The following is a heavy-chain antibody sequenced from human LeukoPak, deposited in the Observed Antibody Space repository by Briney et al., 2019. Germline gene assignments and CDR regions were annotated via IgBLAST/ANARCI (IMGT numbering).Heavy chain of an antibody. V-gene: IGHV4-39*07. CDR1: GASISSDEYY. J-gene: IGHJ6*03. Sequence: SETLSLTCTVSGASISSDEYYWGWIRQSPGKGLEWIGSIYYSGSTYYNPSLKSRVTISVDTSKNQFSLKLSSVTAADTAVYYRARLDYYYYYMDVWGKGTTVTVSS. CDR3: ARLDYYYYYMDV. CDR2: IYYSGST.